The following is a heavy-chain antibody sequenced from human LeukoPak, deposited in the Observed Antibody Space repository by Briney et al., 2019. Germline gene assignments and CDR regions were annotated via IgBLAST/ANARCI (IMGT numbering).Heavy chain of an antibody. CDR1: GFTFSHYS. Sequence: GGSLRLSCVASGFTFSHYSMNWVRQAPGKGLEWVSYISSSGSTIYFADSVRGRFTISRDNAKNSLYLQMNSLRAEDTAVYYCARDGGEYYFDYWGQGTLVTVSS. V-gene: IGHV3-48*04. CDR2: ISSSGSTI. CDR3: ARDGGEYYFDY. J-gene: IGHJ4*02. D-gene: IGHD3-16*01.